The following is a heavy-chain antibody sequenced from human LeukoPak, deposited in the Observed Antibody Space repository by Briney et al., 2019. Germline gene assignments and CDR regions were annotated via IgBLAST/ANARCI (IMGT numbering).Heavy chain of an antibody. V-gene: IGHV4-39*07. CDR3: ARDRITIFGVVILSLYYMDV. D-gene: IGHD3-3*01. J-gene: IGHJ6*03. Sequence: SETLSLTCTVSGGSISSSGYYWGWIRQPPGKGLEWIGSVYYSGNTFDNPSLKSRVTISLDPSKNQFSLKLTSVTAADTAVYYCARDRITIFGVVILSLYYMDVWGKGTTVTVSS. CDR1: GGSISSSGYY. CDR2: VYYSGNT.